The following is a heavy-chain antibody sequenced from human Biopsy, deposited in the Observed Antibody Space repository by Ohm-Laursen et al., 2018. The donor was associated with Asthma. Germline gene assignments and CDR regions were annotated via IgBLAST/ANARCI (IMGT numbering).Heavy chain of an antibody. V-gene: IGHV3-66*03. Sequence: GSLRLSCAASGFAVSRDYMFWVRQAPGKGLEWVSVIYSSGTSHTADSVRGRFTISRDNSKNTLFLEMNSLRPEDTAVYYCAKELFPGWELRRGPDSWGQGTLVTVSS. CDR2: IYSSGTS. J-gene: IGHJ4*02. D-gene: IGHD1-26*01. CDR1: GFAVSRDY. CDR3: AKELFPGWELRRGPDS.